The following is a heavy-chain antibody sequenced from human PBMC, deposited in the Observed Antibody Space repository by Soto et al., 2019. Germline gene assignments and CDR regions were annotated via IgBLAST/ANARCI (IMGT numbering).Heavy chain of an antibody. Sequence: VASVKVSCKASGYTFTGYYMHWVRQAPGQGLEWMGWINPNSGGTNYAQKFQGWVTMTRDTSISTAYMELSRLRPDDTAVYYCARGLSTLPTGMATTTPFDYWGQGTLVTVSS. V-gene: IGHV1-2*04. CDR2: INPNSGGT. CDR3: ARGLSTLPTGMATTTPFDY. D-gene: IGHD5-12*01. CDR1: GYTFTGYY. J-gene: IGHJ4*02.